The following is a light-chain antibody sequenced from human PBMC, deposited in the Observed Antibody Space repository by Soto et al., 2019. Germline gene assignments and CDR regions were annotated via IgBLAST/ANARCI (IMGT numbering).Light chain of an antibody. CDR2: DAS. J-gene: IGKJ5*01. CDR1: QSVSDK. CDR3: QQYNNWPRT. V-gene: IGKV3D-15*01. Sequence: EILMTQSPATLSVSPGEGATLSCRASQSVSDKLAWYQQKPGQAPRLLIYDASTRATGIPARFSGSGSGTEFTLTISSLQSEEFAVYYCQQYNNWPRTFGQGTRLEIK.